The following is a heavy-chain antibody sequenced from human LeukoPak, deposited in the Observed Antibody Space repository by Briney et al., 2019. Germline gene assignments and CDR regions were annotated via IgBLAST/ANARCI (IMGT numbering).Heavy chain of an antibody. D-gene: IGHD3-22*01. Sequence: AGGSLRLSCAASGFTVSSNYMSWVRQAPGKGLEWVSVIYSGGSTYYADSVKGRFTISRDNAKNSLYLQMNSLRAEDTAVYYCARAVTMIVVVAGYWGQGTLVTVSS. CDR1: GFTVSSNY. J-gene: IGHJ4*02. CDR2: IYSGGST. V-gene: IGHV3-53*01. CDR3: ARAVTMIVVVAGY.